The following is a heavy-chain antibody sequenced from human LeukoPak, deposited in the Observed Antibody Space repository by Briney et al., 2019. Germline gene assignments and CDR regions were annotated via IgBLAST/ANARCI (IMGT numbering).Heavy chain of an antibody. Sequence: GGSLRLSCAASGFTFSSYGMHWVRQAPGKGLEWVAVISYDGSNKYYADSVKGRFTISRDNSKNTLYLQMNSLRAEDTAVYYCAKHVSEYGDYLNWFDPWGQGTLVTVSS. J-gene: IGHJ5*02. D-gene: IGHD4-17*01. CDR1: GFTFSSYG. CDR2: ISYDGSNK. CDR3: AKHVSEYGDYLNWFDP. V-gene: IGHV3-30*18.